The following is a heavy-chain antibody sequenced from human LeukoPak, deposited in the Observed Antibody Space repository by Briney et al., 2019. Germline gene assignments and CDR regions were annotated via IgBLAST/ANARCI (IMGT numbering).Heavy chain of an antibody. CDR3: ARAVYGSGSYNWFDP. CDR2: INPNSGGT. CDR1: GYTFTDYY. D-gene: IGHD3-10*01. J-gene: IGHJ5*02. Sequence: GASVKVSCKASGYTFTDYYMHWVRQAPGQGLEWMGWINPNSGGTNYTQKFQGRVTMTRDTSITTAYMELSRLRSDDTAVYYCARAVYGSGSYNWFDPWGQGTLVTVSS. V-gene: IGHV1-2*02.